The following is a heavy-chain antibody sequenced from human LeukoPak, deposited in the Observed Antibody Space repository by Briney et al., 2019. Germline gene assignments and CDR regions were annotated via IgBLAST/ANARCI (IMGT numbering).Heavy chain of an antibody. CDR3: ARRGERLWFGESYQGNWFDP. V-gene: IGHV5-51*01. CDR1: GYSFTSYW. D-gene: IGHD3-10*01. CDR2: IYPGDSDT. J-gene: IGHJ5*02. Sequence: GESLKISCKGSGYSFTSYWIGWVRQMPGKGLEWMGIIYPGDSDTRYSPSFQGQVTISADKSISTAYLQWSSLKASDTAMYYCARRGERLWFGESYQGNWFDPWGQGTLVTVSS.